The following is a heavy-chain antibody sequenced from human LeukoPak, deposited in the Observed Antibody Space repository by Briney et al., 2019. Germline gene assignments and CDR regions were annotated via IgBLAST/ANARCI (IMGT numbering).Heavy chain of an antibody. CDR2: IYPGECDT. J-gene: IGHJ4*02. CDR1: GYRFTSYW. Sequence: GESLKISCKGSGYRFTSYWIGWVRQMPGKGLEWIGIIYPGECDTKNSPSFQGQVHFSAAKSISTAYLQWSSLKASATAMYYCARRYGSSTSCYFDYWGQGTLVTVSS. CDR3: ARRYGSSTSCYFDY. D-gene: IGHD2-2*01. V-gene: IGHV5-51*01.